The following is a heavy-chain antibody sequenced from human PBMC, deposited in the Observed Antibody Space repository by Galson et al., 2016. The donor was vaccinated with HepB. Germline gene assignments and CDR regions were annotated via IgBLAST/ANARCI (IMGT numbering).Heavy chain of an antibody. J-gene: IGHJ4*02. CDR3: ARATAGRGYFPQYFDS. Sequence: SLRLSCAASGFTFVSHTMNWVRQVPGKGLEWVSSISGFGDYIYYADSVKGRFTISRDNADSSLYLQMNSLRVEDSAVYYCARATAGRGYFPQYFDSWGQGALVTVSS. V-gene: IGHV3-21*01. CDR2: ISGFGDYI. CDR1: GFTFVSHT. D-gene: IGHD6-25*01.